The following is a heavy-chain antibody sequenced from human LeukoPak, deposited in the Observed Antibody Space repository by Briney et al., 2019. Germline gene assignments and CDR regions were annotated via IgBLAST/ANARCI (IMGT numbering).Heavy chain of an antibody. CDR3: ARRYCTDGVCYLVS. CDR2: LYYSGST. V-gene: IGHV4-59*12. CDR1: GGSISSYY. J-gene: IGHJ5*02. Sequence: SETLSLTCTVSGGSISSYYWSWIRQPPGKGLEWIGYLYYSGSTNYNPSLKSRVTISVDTSKKQFSLKLSSVTAADTAVYYCARRYCTDGVCYLVSWGQGTLVTVSS. D-gene: IGHD2-8*01.